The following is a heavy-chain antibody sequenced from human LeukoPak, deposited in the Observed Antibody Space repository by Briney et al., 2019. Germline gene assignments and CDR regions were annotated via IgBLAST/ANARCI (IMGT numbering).Heavy chain of an antibody. J-gene: IGHJ2*01. CDR3: ARGVLGPYYFDL. Sequence: SETLSLTCAVYGGTFRGYYWSWIRQPPGKGLEWIGEIHYTGATNYKPSLKSRVTISGDPSKNQVSLRVSSVTAADTAVYYCARGVLGPYYFDLWGRGTLVTVSS. V-gene: IGHV4-34*01. CDR1: GGTFRGYY. D-gene: IGHD7-27*01. CDR2: IHYTGAT.